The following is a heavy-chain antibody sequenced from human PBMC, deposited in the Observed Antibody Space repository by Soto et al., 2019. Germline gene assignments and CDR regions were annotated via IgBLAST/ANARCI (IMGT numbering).Heavy chain of an antibody. CDR3: ARIPGLRRIAVAGTYIWFDP. V-gene: IGHV5-51*01. Sequence: ECRKDSCKASGKGIAKLWMGGVRQMAGEGLDWMGIINPGDSDTRYSPSFEGQVALSADKSINTAYLQWNSLKAADTATYYCARIPGLRRIAVAGTYIWFDPWGQGTLVTLSS. J-gene: IGHJ5*02. CDR1: GKGIAKLW. CDR2: INPGDSDT. D-gene: IGHD6-19*01.